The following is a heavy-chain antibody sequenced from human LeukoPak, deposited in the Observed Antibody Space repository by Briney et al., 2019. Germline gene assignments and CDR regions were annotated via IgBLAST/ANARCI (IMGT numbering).Heavy chain of an antibody. J-gene: IGHJ4*02. D-gene: IGHD3-22*01. V-gene: IGHV3-30*03. Sequence: GGSLRLSCAASGFTFSSYGMHWVRQAPGKGLEWVAVISYDGSNKYYADSVMGRFTISRDNSKNTLYLQMNSLRAEDTAVYYCARATYYYDSSGYYSDYWGQGTLVTVSS. CDR3: ARATYYYDSSGYYSDY. CDR2: ISYDGSNK. CDR1: GFTFSSYG.